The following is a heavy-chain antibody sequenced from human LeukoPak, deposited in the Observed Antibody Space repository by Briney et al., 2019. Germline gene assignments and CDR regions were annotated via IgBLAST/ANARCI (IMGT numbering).Heavy chain of an antibody. D-gene: IGHD6-19*01. CDR1: GDSVSSNSVT. V-gene: IGHV6-1*01. CDR2: TYYRSKWYN. J-gene: IGHJ3*02. Sequence: SQTLSLTCALSGDSVSSNSVTWNWIRQSPSRGLEWLGRTYYRSKWYNNFVVSMKSRITINPDTSKNQFSLQLNSVTPEDTAVYYCARDPAYSSDWTKNAFDIWGQGTVVTVSS. CDR3: ARDPAYSSDWTKNAFDI.